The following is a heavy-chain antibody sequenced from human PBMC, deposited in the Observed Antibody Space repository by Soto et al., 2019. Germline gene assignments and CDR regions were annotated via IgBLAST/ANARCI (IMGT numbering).Heavy chain of an antibody. CDR3: ARESYGSGSYYGMDV. V-gene: IGHV1-2*04. CDR2: INPHSGGT. Sequence: QAQLVQSGAEVKKPGASVKVSCKASGYTFTGYYMHWVRQAPGQGLEWMGWINPHSGGTNYAQNFQGWVTLTRDTSIGTAYMELSGLRSDETAVYYCARESYGSGSYYGMDVWGQGTTVTVSS. D-gene: IGHD3-10*01. J-gene: IGHJ6*02. CDR1: GYTFTGYY.